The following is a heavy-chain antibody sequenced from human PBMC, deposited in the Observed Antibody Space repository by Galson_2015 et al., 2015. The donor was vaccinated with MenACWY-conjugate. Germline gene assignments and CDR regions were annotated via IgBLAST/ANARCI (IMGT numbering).Heavy chain of an antibody. CDR1: GFTFNTHW. CDR2: IKQDGSGK. J-gene: IGHJ3*01. D-gene: IGHD6-19*01. CDR3: TRAKEQWLSKSFDV. Sequence: SLRLSCAASGFTFNTHWMGWVRQAPGAGLQWVANIKQDGSGKYYMDSVKGRVTISRDNARNSLYLHMNNLRAEDTAVYYCTRAKEQWLSKSFDVWGRGTLVTVSS. V-gene: IGHV3-7*03.